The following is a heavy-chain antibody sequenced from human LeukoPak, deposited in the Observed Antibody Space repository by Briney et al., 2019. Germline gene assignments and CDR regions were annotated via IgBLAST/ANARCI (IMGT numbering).Heavy chain of an antibody. Sequence: SETLSLTCTVSGGSVSSSFWSWIGQPPGKGLEWIGNIYSGGTANYDPSLESRATVSLDSSKNHFSLNLNSVTAADTAIYYCVSTSTWLAFHIWGPGTMVTVSS. J-gene: IGHJ3*02. V-gene: IGHV4-59*08. CDR1: GGSVSSSF. D-gene: IGHD5/OR15-5a*01. CDR2: IYSGGTA. CDR3: VSTSTWLAFHI.